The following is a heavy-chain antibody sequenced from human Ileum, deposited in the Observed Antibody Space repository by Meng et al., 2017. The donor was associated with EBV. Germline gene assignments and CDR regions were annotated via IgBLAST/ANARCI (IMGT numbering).Heavy chain of an antibody. Sequence: QVQVVGCGGGVVKPGRALRLSCAASGFTFGDYAMHWVRQAPGKGLEWVALVSYGGSDKLYADSVKGRFTIYRDNSDNTLFLQMNSLKPEDTAVYYYAKERRGFYAEHWGQGTLVTVSS. D-gene: IGHD1-14*01. CDR1: GFTFGDYA. J-gene: IGHJ4*02. CDR3: AKERRGFYAEH. V-gene: IGHV3-30*18. CDR2: VSYGGSDK.